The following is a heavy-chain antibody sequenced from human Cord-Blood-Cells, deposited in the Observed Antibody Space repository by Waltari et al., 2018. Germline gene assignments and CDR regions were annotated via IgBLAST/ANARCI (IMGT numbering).Heavy chain of an antibody. V-gene: IGHV1-18*04. CDR1: GYTFTNYG. CDR2: ISAYNGNT. J-gene: IGHJ4*02. D-gene: IGHD3-10*01. CDR3: AREVGVRGVIPYDY. Sequence: QGQLVQSGAEVKKPGAPVKVSCKASGYTFTNYGISWVRQAPGQGLEGMGRISAYNGNTNYAQKLQGRVTMTTDTSTSTAYMELGSLRSDDTAVYYCAREVGVRGVIPYDYWGQGTLVTVSS.